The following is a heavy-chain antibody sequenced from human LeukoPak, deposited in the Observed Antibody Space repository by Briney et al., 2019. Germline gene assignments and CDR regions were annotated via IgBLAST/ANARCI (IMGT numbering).Heavy chain of an antibody. CDR3: ARTHIAVVGTYYFDY. Sequence: GRSLRLSCAASGFTFSSYGMHWVRQAPGKGLEWVPVIWYDGSNKYYADSVKGRFTISRDNSKNTLYLQMNNLRAEDTAVYYCARTHIAVVGTYYFDYWGQGTLVTVSS. D-gene: IGHD6-13*01. J-gene: IGHJ4*02. CDR2: IWYDGSNK. V-gene: IGHV3-33*01. CDR1: GFTFSSYG.